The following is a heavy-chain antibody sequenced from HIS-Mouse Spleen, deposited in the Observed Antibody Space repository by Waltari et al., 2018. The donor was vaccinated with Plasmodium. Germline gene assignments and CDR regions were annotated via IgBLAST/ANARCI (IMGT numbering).Heavy chain of an antibody. V-gene: IGHV4-31*03. CDR3: ARSIAATVTFYFDY. CDR2: IYYSGST. J-gene: IGHJ4*02. D-gene: IGHD6-13*01. CDR1: GGSISSGGYY. Sequence: QVQLQESGPGLVKPSHTLSLTCTVSGGSISSGGYYWSWIRQHPGKGLEWIGYIYYSGSTYYNPSLKSRVTISVDTSKNQFSLKLSSVTAADTAVYYCARSIAATVTFYFDYWGQGTLVTVSS.